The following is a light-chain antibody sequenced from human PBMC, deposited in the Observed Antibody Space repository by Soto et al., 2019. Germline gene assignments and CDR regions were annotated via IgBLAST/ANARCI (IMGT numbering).Light chain of an antibody. CDR1: QSVYSRH. CDR3: QHHGDSPIT. Sequence: EIELTQSPGTLSLSPGESATLSCRASQSVYSRHLAWYQQKPGQAPRLLIYGASSRASGIPDRFSGSGSGTDFTLTISRLEPEDFAVYYCQHHGDSPITFGQGTRLEIK. V-gene: IGKV3-20*01. CDR2: GAS. J-gene: IGKJ5*01.